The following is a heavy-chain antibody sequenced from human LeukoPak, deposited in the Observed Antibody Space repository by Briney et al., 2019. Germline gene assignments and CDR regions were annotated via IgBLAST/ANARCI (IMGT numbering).Heavy chain of an antibody. CDR1: GFTFSSYA. J-gene: IGHJ4*02. D-gene: IGHD1-26*01. CDR2: ISGSGGST. Sequence: GGSLRLSCAASGFTFSSYAMSWVRQAPGRGLEWVSAISGSGGSTYHADSVKGRFTISRDNSKNTLSLQMNSLRAEDTAVYYCARQGELAIDYWGQGTLVTVSS. CDR3: ARQGELAIDY. V-gene: IGHV3-23*01.